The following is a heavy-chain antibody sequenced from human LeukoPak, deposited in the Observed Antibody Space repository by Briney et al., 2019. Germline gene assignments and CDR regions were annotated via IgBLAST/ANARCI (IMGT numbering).Heavy chain of an antibody. V-gene: IGHV3-53*01. Sequence: GGSLRLSCAASGFTVSSNYMSWVRQAPGKGLEWVSVIYSGGSTYYADSVKGRFTISRDNSKNTLYLQMNSLRAEDTAVYYCAKNARSTVVTPLEYWGQGTLVTVSS. J-gene: IGHJ4*02. D-gene: IGHD4-23*01. CDR1: GFTVSSNY. CDR2: IYSGGST. CDR3: AKNARSTVVTPLEY.